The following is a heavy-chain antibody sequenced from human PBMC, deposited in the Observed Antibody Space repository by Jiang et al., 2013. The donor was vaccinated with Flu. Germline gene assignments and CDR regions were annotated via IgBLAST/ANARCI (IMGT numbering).Heavy chain of an antibody. Sequence: EVKKPGASVKVSCKASGYTFTNYAMHWVRQAPGQGLEWMGWISAYNGNTNYAQKLQGRVTMTTDTSTSTAYMELRSLRSDDTAVYYCARHMDYGDYVTSPFDYWGQGTLVTVSS. CDR1: GYTFTNYA. CDR3: ARHMDYGDYVTSPFDY. D-gene: IGHD4-17*01. J-gene: IGHJ4*02. V-gene: IGHV1-18*01. CDR2: ISAYNGNT.